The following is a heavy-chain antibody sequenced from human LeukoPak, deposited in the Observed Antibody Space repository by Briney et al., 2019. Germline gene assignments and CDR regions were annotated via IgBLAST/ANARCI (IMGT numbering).Heavy chain of an antibody. J-gene: IGHJ4*02. Sequence: PGGSLRLSCAASGFTFSSYSMNWVRQAPGKGLEWVSSISSSSSYIYYADPVKGRFTISRDNAKNSLYLQMNSLRAEDTAVYYCARLKGSGSYSFDYWGQGTLVTVSS. CDR3: ARLKGSGSYSFDY. D-gene: IGHD3-10*01. CDR2: ISSSSSYI. V-gene: IGHV3-21*01. CDR1: GFTFSSYS.